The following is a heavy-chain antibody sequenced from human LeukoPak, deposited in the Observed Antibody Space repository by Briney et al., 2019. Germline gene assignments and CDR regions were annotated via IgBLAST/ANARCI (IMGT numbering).Heavy chain of an antibody. CDR3: ARGGGPDS. CDR2: INFDGTIT. J-gene: IGHJ4*02. CDR1: GFTFNTYW. D-gene: IGHD2-15*01. V-gene: IGHV3-74*01. Sequence: GGSLRLSCAASGFTFNTYWMHWVRQAPGKGLVWVSRINFDGTITTYADSVKGRFTISRDNAKNTLFLQTNSLRPEDTAVYYCARGGGPDSWGQGTLVTVSS.